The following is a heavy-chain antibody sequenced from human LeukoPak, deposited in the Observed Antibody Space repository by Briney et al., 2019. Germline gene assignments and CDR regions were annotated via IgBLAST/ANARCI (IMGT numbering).Heavy chain of an antibody. CDR3: ARGLNTAIVGWFDP. CDR2: IYYSGST. V-gene: IGHV4-59*08. CDR1: GGSISSYY. D-gene: IGHD5-18*01. Sequence: PSETLSLTCTVSGGSISSYYWSWIRQPPGKGLEWIGYIYYSGSTNYNPSLKSRVTISVDTSKNQFSLKLSSVTAADTAVYYCARGLNTAIVGWFDPWGQGTLVTVSS. J-gene: IGHJ5*02.